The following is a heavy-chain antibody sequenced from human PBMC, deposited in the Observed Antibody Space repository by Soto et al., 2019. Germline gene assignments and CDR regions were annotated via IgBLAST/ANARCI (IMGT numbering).Heavy chain of an antibody. J-gene: IGHJ6*02. D-gene: IGHD3-10*01. Sequence: GSLKLFFAASGLAFSSYWMHLVRQAPGKGLVWVSRMNEDGGTTDYADSVKGRFTISRDNAKNTLYLQMNSLRVEDTAVYYCASDLSGRADVWGQGTTVTSP. CDR3: ASDLSGRADV. CDR1: GLAFSSYW. CDR2: MNEDGGTT. V-gene: IGHV3-74*01.